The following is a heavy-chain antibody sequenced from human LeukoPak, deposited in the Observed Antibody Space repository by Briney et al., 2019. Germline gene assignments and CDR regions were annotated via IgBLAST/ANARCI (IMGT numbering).Heavy chain of an antibody. CDR2: ISWNSGSI. V-gene: IGHV3-9*01. CDR3: AKDGYGFDY. Sequence: SGGSLRLSCAASGFTFDDYAMHWVRQAPGKGLEWVSGISWNSGSIGYADSVKGRFTISRDNAKNSLYLQMNNLRAEDTALYYCAKDGYGFDYWGQGTLVTVSS. D-gene: IGHD5-18*01. CDR1: GFTFDDYA. J-gene: IGHJ4*02.